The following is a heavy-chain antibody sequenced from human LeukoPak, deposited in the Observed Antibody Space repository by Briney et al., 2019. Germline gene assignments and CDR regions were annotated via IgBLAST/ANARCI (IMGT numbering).Heavy chain of an antibody. CDR3: ARAYYYDSSGYPQGAFDI. V-gene: IGHV4-38-2*02. D-gene: IGHD3-22*01. Sequence: KPSETLSLTCTVSGGSISSYYWSWIRQPPGKGLEWIGSIYHSGSTYYNPSLKSRVTISVDTSKNQFSLKLSSVTAADTAVYYCARAYYYDSSGYPQGAFDIWGQGTMVTVSS. CDR2: IYHSGST. J-gene: IGHJ3*02. CDR1: GGSISSYY.